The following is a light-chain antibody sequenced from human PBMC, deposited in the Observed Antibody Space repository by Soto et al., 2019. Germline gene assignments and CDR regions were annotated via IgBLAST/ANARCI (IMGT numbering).Light chain of an antibody. V-gene: IGKV1-39*01. CDR1: QSITNY. CDR2: DAS. Sequence: DIQMTQSPSARSASVGERVTSTCRARQSITNYLNSYQHKPGQAPNLLIYDASTLQAGVPSRFRGSGSGTDFTLTISSLQHADFATSFCHQSNSSPPTFGGGTKVDIK. J-gene: IGKJ4*01. CDR3: HQSNSSPPT.